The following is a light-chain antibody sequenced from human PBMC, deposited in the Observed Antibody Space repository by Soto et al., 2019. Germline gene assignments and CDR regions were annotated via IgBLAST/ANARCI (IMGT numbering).Light chain of an antibody. Sequence: DIVLTQSPGTLSLSPGERATLSCRSSQSVSSNYLAWYQQKPDQAPRLVIYDVSGRATGIPDRFSGRGSGTDFTLTISRLEPEEAAVYYCQQYGISPTFGQGTKVEIK. V-gene: IGKV3-20*01. CDR2: DVS. J-gene: IGKJ1*01. CDR1: QSVSSNY. CDR3: QQYGISPT.